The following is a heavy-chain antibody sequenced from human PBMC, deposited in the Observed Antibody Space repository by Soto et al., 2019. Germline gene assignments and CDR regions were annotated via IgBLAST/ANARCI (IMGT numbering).Heavy chain of an antibody. V-gene: IGHV3-13*01. CDR2: IDTGGDT. Sequence: PGGSLRLSCVASGFTSSSYNMHWVRQATGKGLEWVSGIDTGGDTYYPGSVKGRFTISRENAKNSLSLQMNSLRAGDTAVYYCVRDQGGSYLPEFAFDIWGQGTVVTVSS. D-gene: IGHD1-26*01. J-gene: IGHJ3*02. CDR1: GFTSSSYN. CDR3: VRDQGGSYLPEFAFDI.